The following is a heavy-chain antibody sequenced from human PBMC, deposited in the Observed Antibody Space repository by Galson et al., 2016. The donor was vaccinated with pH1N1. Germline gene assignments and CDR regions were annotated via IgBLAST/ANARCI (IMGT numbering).Heavy chain of an antibody. CDR1: GFSFSSYW. D-gene: IGHD4-17*01. CDR3: ARVGAYGAYALLMNNWFDP. V-gene: IGHV3-7*03. Sequence: SLRLSCAASGFSFSSYWMSWVRQAPGKGLDWVANINQDGSEKYFVDSVKGRNAISRDNAKNTVYLQMNSLRAEDTAVYYCARVGAYGAYALLMNNWFDPWGQGTPVTVSS. J-gene: IGHJ5*02. CDR2: INQDGSEK.